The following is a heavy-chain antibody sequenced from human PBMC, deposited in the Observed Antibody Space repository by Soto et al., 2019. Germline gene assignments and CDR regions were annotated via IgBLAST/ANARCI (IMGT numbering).Heavy chain of an antibody. Sequence: PSETLSLTCNVSGGSISSHYWSWIRQPPGKGLEWIGYVYDSGTTNYNPSLKSRVTLSLDTSENQFSLKLRSVTAADTAVYYCARQQSSSWGGLDSWGQGTLVTVS. CDR1: GGSISSHY. D-gene: IGHD6-13*01. CDR2: VYDSGTT. V-gene: IGHV4-59*08. J-gene: IGHJ5*01. CDR3: ARQQSSSWGGLDS.